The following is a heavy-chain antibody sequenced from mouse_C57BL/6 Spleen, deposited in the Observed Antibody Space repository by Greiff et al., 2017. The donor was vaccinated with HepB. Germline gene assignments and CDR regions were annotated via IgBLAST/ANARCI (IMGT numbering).Heavy chain of an antibody. V-gene: IGHV1-53*01. J-gene: IGHJ1*03. Sequence: QVQLQQPGTELVKPGASVKLSCKASGYTFTSYWMHWVKQRPGQGLEWIGNINPSNGGTNYNEKSKSKATLTVDKSSSTAYMQLSSLTSEDSAVYVCERSPYHVSSALYFDVWGTGTTVTVSS. CDR2: INPSNGGT. CDR1: GYTFTSYW. D-gene: IGHD1-1*01. CDR3: ERSPYHVSSALYFDV.